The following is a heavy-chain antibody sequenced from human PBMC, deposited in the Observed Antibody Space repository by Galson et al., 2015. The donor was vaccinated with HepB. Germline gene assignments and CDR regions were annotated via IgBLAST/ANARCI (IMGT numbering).Heavy chain of an antibody. Sequence: SLRLSCAASGFTFSNYWMSWVRQAPGKGLEWVANIKGDGSEKFYVDSVKGRFTISRDNTKNSLYLQMNSLRAEDTAVYYCARDSYSCRGCAFDIWGQGTMVTVPS. CDR3: ARDSYSCRGCAFDI. D-gene: IGHD4-11*01. J-gene: IGHJ3*02. CDR2: IKGDGSEK. CDR1: GFTFSNYW. V-gene: IGHV3-7*03.